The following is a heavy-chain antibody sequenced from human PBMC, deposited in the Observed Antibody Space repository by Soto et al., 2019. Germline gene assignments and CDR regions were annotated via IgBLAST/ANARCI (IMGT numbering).Heavy chain of an antibody. CDR1: GGSFSGYY. Sequence: PSETLSLTCAVYGGSFSGYYWSWIRQPPGKGLEWIGEIYHSGSTNYNPSLKSRVTISVDTSKNQFSLKLSSVTAADTAIYYCARGMGITADYYYYMDVWGKGTTVTVSS. J-gene: IGHJ6*03. V-gene: IGHV4-34*09. CDR3: ARGMGITADYYYYMDV. D-gene: IGHD7-27*01. CDR2: IYHSGST.